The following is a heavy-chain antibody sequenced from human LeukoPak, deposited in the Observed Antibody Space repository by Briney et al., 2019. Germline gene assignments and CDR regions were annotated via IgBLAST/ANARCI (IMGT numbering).Heavy chain of an antibody. V-gene: IGHV3-48*02. CDR2: ISTTGTTI. CDR1: GFTFSAYH. Sequence: GGSLRLSCAASGFTFSAYHINWVRQAPGKGLEWISYISTTGTTIHYADSVKGRFAISRDNAKSSLYLQMNSLRDEDAAVYYCARVWQDYSGVDYWGQGTLVTVSS. D-gene: IGHD2-21*01. J-gene: IGHJ4*02. CDR3: ARVWQDYSGVDY.